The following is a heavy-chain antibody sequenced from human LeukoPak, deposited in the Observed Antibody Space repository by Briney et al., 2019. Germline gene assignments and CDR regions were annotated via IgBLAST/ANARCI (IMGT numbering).Heavy chain of an antibody. D-gene: IGHD1-26*01. Sequence: PGGSLRLSCAASGFSFSSYWMTWVRQAPGKGLEWVANIKQDGSEKYYVDSVKGRFTISRDNAKNSLYLQMNSLRAEDTAVYYCARQGMVGATDYWGQGTLVTVSS. CDR1: GFSFSSYW. CDR2: IKQDGSEK. V-gene: IGHV3-7*01. J-gene: IGHJ4*02. CDR3: ARQGMVGATDY.